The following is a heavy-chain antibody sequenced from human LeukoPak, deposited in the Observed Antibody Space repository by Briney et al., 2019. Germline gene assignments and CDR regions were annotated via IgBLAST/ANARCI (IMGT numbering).Heavy chain of an antibody. V-gene: IGHV3-23*01. CDR1: GSTFSSYA. D-gene: IGHD2-2*01. CDR3: AAIVVVPTREGWVDY. CDR2: ISGSGGST. J-gene: IGHJ4*02. Sequence: PGGSLRLSCAASGSTFSSYAMSWVRQAPGKGLEWVSAISGSGGSTYYADSVKGRFTISRDNSKNTLYLQMNSLRAEDTAVYYCAAIVVVPTREGWVDYWGQGTLVTVSS.